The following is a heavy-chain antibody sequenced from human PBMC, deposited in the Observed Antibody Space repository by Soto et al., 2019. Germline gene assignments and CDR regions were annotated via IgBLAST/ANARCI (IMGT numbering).Heavy chain of an antibody. CDR1: GGSMSRGDYY. J-gene: IGHJ6*02. D-gene: IGHD2-21*02. V-gene: IGHV4-30-4*02. CDR2: IYHTGST. CDR3: ARDLWGYCGTDCYPLDV. Sequence: SETLSLTCTVSGGSMSRGDYYWSWIRQPPGKGLEWIGFIYHTGSTYYSPSLKNRVAISVDTSKNQFSLKLNSVTAAGTAVYYCARDLWGYCGTDCYPLDVWGQGTTVTVSS.